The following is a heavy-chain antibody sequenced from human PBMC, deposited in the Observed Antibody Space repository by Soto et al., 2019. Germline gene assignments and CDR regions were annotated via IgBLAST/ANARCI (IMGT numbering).Heavy chain of an antibody. CDR3: ARYGGYSYGWFDY. Sequence: SVKVSCKASGYTLTSYAISWVRQAPGQGLEWMGGIIPIFGTANYAQKFQGRVTITADESTSTAYMELSSLRSEDTAVYYCARYGGYSYGWFDYWGQGTLVTVSS. CDR1: GYTLTSYA. CDR2: IIPIFGTA. J-gene: IGHJ4*02. V-gene: IGHV1-69*13. D-gene: IGHD5-18*01.